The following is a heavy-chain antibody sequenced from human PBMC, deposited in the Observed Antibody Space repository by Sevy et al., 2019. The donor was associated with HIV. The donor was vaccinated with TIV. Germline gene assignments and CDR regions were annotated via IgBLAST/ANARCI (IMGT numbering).Heavy chain of an antibody. CDR3: ARRDYYGYSDS. CDR2: IYYSGSA. CDR1: GGSISSSNYY. Sequence: SETLSLTCTVSGGSISSSNYYWGWIRPPPGKGLEWIGTIYYSGSAYYNTSLKSRVTIFIDTSNNQFSLRLSSVTAADTAVYYCARRDYYGYSDSWGQGTLVTVSS. J-gene: IGHJ4*02. D-gene: IGHD3-3*01. V-gene: IGHV4-39*01.